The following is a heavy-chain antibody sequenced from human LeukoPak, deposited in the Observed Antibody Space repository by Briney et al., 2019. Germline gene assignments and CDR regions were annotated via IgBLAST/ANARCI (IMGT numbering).Heavy chain of an antibody. V-gene: IGHV1-2*06. D-gene: IGHD6-19*01. CDR1: GYTFTGYY. CDR2: IHPNTGGT. CDR3: ARALGGWYLID. J-gene: IGHJ4*02. Sequence: ASVKVSCKTSGYTFTGYYLHWVRQAPGQGLELMGRIHPNTGGTDCAQKFQGRVTMTRDTSINTAYMELSRLRSDDTAVYYCARALGGWYLIDWGQGTLLTVSS.